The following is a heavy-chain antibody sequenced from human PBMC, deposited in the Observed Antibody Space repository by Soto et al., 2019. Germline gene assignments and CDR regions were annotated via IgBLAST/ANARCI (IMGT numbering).Heavy chain of an antibody. CDR3: AKDPRYSSSPTYYFDY. V-gene: IGHV3-30*18. CDR2: ISYDGSNK. J-gene: IGHJ4*02. Sequence: PGGSLRLSCAASGFTFSSYGMHWVRQAPGKGLEWVAVISYDGSNKYYADSVKGRFTISRDNSKNTLYPQMNSLRAEDTAVYYCAKDPRYSSSPTYYFDYWGQGTLVTVSS. D-gene: IGHD6-6*01. CDR1: GFTFSSYG.